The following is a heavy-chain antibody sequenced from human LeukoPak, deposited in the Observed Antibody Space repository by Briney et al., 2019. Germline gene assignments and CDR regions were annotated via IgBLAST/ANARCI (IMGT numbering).Heavy chain of an antibody. CDR2: INHSGST. Sequence: SETLSLTCAVYGGSFSGYYWGWIRQPPGKGLEWIGEINHSGSTNYNPSLKSRVTISVDTSKNQFSLKLSSVTAADTAVYYCARGRGIAAAGTSLDYWGQGTLVTVSS. V-gene: IGHV4-34*01. D-gene: IGHD6-13*01. J-gene: IGHJ4*02. CDR1: GGSFSGYY. CDR3: ARGRGIAAAGTSLDY.